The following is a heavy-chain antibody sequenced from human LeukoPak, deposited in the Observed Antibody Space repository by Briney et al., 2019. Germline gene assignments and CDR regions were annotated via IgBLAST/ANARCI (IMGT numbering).Heavy chain of an antibody. CDR2: ISGSGGST. CDR1: GFTFSSYG. CDR3: APTVEMATIFDAFDI. J-gene: IGHJ3*02. Sequence: GGSLRPSCAASGFTFSSYGMSWVRQAPGKGLEWVSAISGSGGSTYYADSVKGRFTISRDNSKNTLYLQMNSLRAEDTAVYYCAPTVEMATIFDAFDIWGQGTMVTVSS. D-gene: IGHD5-24*01. V-gene: IGHV3-23*01.